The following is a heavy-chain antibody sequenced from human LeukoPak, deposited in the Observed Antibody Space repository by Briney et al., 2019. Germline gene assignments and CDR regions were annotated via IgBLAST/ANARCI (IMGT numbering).Heavy chain of an antibody. J-gene: IGHJ4*02. Sequence: SQTLFLTCTVSGGSISSGGYYWSWIRQHPGKGLEWIGYIYYSGSTYYNPSLKSRVTISVDTSKNQFSLKLSSVTAADTAVYYCARSDCSGGSCYYDYWGQGTLVTVSS. CDR3: ARSDCSGGSCYYDY. V-gene: IGHV4-31*03. CDR2: IYYSGST. CDR1: GGSISSGGYY. D-gene: IGHD2-15*01.